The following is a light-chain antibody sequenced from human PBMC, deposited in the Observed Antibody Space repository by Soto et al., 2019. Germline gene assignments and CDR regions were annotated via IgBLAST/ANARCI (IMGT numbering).Light chain of an antibody. V-gene: IGKV1-5*03. CDR3: QQYNSYSYT. Sequence: DIQMTQSPSSLSESAGDRVTITCRASQGISTYLNWYQQKPGKAPKLLIYKASSLESGVPSRFSGSGSGTEFTLTISSLQPDDFATYYCQQYNSYSYTFGQGTRLEIK. CDR2: KAS. J-gene: IGKJ5*01. CDR1: QGISTY.